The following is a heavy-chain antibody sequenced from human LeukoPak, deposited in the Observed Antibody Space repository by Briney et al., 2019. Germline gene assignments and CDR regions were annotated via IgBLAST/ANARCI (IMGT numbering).Heavy chain of an antibody. CDR3: ARSGLRFLEWTTRPNWFDP. CDR2: IYYSGST. Sequence: GSLRLSCAASGFTLSSYEMNWVRQPPGKGLEWIGSIYYSGSTYYNPSLKSRVTISVDTSKNQFSLKLSSVTAADTAVYYCARSGLRFLEWTTRPNWFDPWGQGTLVTVSS. V-gene: IGHV4-39*07. D-gene: IGHD3-3*01. CDR1: GFTLSSYE. J-gene: IGHJ5*02.